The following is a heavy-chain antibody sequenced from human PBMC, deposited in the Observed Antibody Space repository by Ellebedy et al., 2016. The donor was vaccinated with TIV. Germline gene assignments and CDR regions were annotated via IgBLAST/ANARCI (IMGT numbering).Heavy chain of an antibody. J-gene: IGHJ4*02. Sequence: GESLKISCAASGFNVRSSYMSWVRQAPGRGLEWVSSINSDGRTTRYADSVQGRFTVSRDNAKNSLYLQMNSLRAEDTAVYYCARDADTFDYWGQGTLVTVSS. CDR1: GFNVRSSY. V-gene: IGHV3-74*01. D-gene: IGHD5-18*01. CDR3: ARDADTFDY. CDR2: INSDGRTT.